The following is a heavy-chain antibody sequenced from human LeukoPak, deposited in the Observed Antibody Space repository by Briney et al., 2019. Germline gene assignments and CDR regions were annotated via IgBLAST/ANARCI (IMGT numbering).Heavy chain of an antibody. CDR3: AKARGYSGYDYYYMDV. CDR1: GFTFSSYA. D-gene: IGHD5-12*01. V-gene: IGHV3-30*04. Sequence: LPGGSLRLSCAASGFTFSSYAMHWVRQAPGKGLEWVAVISYDGSNKYYADSVKGRFTISRDNSKNTLYLQMNSLRAEDTAVYYCAKARGYSGYDYYYMDVWGKGTTVTISS. CDR2: ISYDGSNK. J-gene: IGHJ6*03.